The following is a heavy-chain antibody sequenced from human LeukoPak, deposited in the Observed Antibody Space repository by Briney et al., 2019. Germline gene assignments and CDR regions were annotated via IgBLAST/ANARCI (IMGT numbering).Heavy chain of an antibody. CDR2: ISGSGGST. J-gene: IGHJ4*02. V-gene: IGHV3-23*01. D-gene: IGHD3-3*01. CDR1: GFTFSNYA. Sequence: GGSLRLSCAASGFTFSNYAMSWVRQAPGKGLEWVSSISGSGGSTYYADSVKGRFTISRDNSKNTLYLQMNSLRAEGTAVYYCAKGKYYDFWSGYYPGYWGQGTLVTVSS. CDR3: AKGKYYDFWSGYYPGY.